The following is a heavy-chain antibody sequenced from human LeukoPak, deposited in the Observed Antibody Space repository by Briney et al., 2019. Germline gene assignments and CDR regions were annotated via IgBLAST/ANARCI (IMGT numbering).Heavy chain of an antibody. J-gene: IGHJ4*02. CDR3: TTGGPDIVVVVAATFDY. V-gene: IGHV3-15*01. D-gene: IGHD2-15*01. Sequence: GGSLRLSCAASGFTFSSYEMNWVRQAPGKGLEWVGRIKSKTDGGTTDYAAPVKGRFTISRDDSKNTLYLQMNSLKTEDTAVYYCTTGGPDIVVVVAATFDYWGQGTLVTVSS. CDR2: IKSKTDGGTT. CDR1: GFTFSSYE.